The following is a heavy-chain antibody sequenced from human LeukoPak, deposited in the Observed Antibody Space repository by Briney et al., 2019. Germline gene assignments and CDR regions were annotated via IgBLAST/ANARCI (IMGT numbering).Heavy chain of an antibody. D-gene: IGHD5-24*01. V-gene: IGHV4-59*01. CDR3: ARVVRWLQLYYFDY. Sequence: SETLSLTCTVSGGSTSSYYWSWIRQPPGKGLEWIGYIYYSGSTNYNPSLKSRVTISVDTSKNQFSLKLSSVTAADTAVYYCARVVRWLQLYYFDYWGQGTLVTVSS. J-gene: IGHJ4*02. CDR2: IYYSGST. CDR1: GGSTSSYY.